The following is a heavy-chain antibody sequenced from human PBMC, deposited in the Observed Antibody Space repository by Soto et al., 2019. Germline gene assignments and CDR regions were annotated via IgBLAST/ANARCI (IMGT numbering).Heavy chain of an antibody. Sequence: GGSLRLSCAASGFTFSSYSMNWVRQAPGKGLEWVSYISSSSTIYYADSVKGRFTISRDNAKNSLYLQMNSLRAEDTAVYYCARSHDMDVWGKGTTVTVSS. J-gene: IGHJ6*04. V-gene: IGHV3-48*01. CDR2: ISSSSTI. CDR3: ARSHDMDV. CDR1: GFTFSSYS.